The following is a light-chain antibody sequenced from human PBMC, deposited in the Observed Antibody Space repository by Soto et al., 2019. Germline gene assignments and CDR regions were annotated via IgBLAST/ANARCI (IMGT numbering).Light chain of an antibody. CDR1: KNDIGVYDF. J-gene: IGLJ1*01. CDR3: KSYAGSNTYV. Sequence: LTQPPSASGSPGQSVTISCSGTKNDIGVYDFVSWYQHHPGKAPRLIIYEVVQRPSGVPDRFSGSKSGNTASLTVSGLQAADEADYFCKSYAGSNTYVFGSGTKVTVL. V-gene: IGLV2-8*01. CDR2: EVV.